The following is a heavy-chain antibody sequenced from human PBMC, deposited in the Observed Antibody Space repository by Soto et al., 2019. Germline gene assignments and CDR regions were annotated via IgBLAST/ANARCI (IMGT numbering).Heavy chain of an antibody. D-gene: IGHD2-15*01. CDR1: GGSISSYY. J-gene: IGHJ5*01. CDR2: IYYSGST. CDR3: ASHYCSGGIFYSRRFSENWFDF. V-gene: IGHV4-59*01. Sequence: SETLSLTCTVSGGSISSYYWSWIRQPPGKGLEWIGYIYYSGSTNYNPSLKSRVTISVDTSKNQFSLKLSSVTAADTAVYYCASHYCSGGIFYSRRFSENWFDFWGPGILVTLFS.